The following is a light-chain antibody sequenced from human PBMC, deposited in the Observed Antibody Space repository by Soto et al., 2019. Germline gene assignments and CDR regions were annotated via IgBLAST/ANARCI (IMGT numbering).Light chain of an antibody. Sequence: FMLTQPHSVSESPGKTVTISCTRSSGSIASNYVQWHQQRPGSAPTPVIYEDSQRPSGVPDRFSGSIDSSSNSASLTISRLKTEDEADYYCQSFDINNVVFGGGTKLTVL. CDR1: SGSIASNY. CDR2: EDS. V-gene: IGLV6-57*04. J-gene: IGLJ2*01. CDR3: QSFDINNVV.